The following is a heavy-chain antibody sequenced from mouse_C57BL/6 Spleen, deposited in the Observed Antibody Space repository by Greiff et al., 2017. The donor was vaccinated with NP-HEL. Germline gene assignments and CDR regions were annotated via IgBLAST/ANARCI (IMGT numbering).Heavy chain of an antibody. CDR3: ARALYGYDWFAY. CDR2: IDPSDSET. J-gene: IGHJ3*01. V-gene: IGHV1-52*01. D-gene: IGHD2-2*01. CDR1: GYTFTSYW. Sequence: VQLQQPGAELVRPGSSVKLSCKASGYTFTSYWMHWVKQRPIQGLEWIGNIDPSDSETHYNQKFKDKATLTVDKSSSTAYMQLSSLTSEDSAVYYCARALYGYDWFAYWGQGTLVTVSA.